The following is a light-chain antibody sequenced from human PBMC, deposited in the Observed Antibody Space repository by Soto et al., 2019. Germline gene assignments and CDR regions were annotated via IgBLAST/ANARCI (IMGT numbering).Light chain of an antibody. Sequence: DIQMTQSPSTLSASVGDRVIIXXRASQSISNWLAGYQQKPGKAPNXLIYKASSLKIGVPSRFSGSGSGTEFTLTISSLQPDDFATYYCQQYDTYWTFGQGTKVDIK. J-gene: IGKJ1*01. CDR3: QQYDTYWT. V-gene: IGKV1-5*03. CDR2: KAS. CDR1: QSISNW.